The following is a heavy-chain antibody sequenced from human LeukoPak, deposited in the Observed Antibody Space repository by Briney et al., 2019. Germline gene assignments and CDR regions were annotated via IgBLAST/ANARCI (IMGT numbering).Heavy chain of an antibody. Sequence: GGSLRLSCAASGFTFSSYGMHWVRQAPGKGLEWVAVISYDGSNKYYADSVKGRFTISRDNSKNTLYLQMNSLRAEDTAVYYCAKDTYSSSWFFDYWGQGTLVTVSS. CDR3: AKDTYSSSWFFDY. J-gene: IGHJ4*02. D-gene: IGHD6-13*01. V-gene: IGHV3-30*18. CDR2: ISYDGSNK. CDR1: GFTFSSYG.